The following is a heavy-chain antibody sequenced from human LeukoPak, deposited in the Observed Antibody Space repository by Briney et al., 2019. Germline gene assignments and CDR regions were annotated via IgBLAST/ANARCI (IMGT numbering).Heavy chain of an antibody. Sequence: SETPSLTCTVSGGSISRYYWSWIRQPPGKGLEWIGYIYNTGSTNYNPSLKSRVIISVDTSKNQFSLKLASVTAADTAVYYCARGSDDYYYYYYMDVWGKGTTVTVSS. V-gene: IGHV4-59*01. J-gene: IGHJ6*03. CDR2: IYNTGST. CDR3: ARGSDDYYYYYYMDV. CDR1: GGSISRYY.